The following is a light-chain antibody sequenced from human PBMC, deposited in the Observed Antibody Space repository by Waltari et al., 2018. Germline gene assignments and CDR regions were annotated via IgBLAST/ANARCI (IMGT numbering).Light chain of an antibody. CDR1: QRVSKY. J-gene: IGKJ1*01. V-gene: IGKV3-20*01. CDR2: AAS. Sequence: ELVLTQSPGTLSLSPGERATLSCRASQRVSKYLAWYQQRPGQAPRLLIYAASTRATGIPDRFSGSGYGTDFSLTISRLEPEDFAVYYCQNHERLPATFGQGTKVEIK. CDR3: QNHERLPAT.